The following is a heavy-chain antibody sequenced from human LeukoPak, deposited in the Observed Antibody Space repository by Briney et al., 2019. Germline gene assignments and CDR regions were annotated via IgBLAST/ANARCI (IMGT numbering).Heavy chain of an antibody. CDR3: ASQVVVGATPYYYYGMDV. CDR2: INHSGST. D-gene: IGHD1-26*01. CDR1: GGSFSGYY. Sequence: PSETLPLTCAVYGGSFSGYYWSWIRQPPGKGLEWIGEINHSGSTNYNPSLKGRVTISVDTSKNQFSLKLSSVTAADTAVYYCASQVVVGATPYYYYGMDVWGQGTTVTVSS. J-gene: IGHJ6*02. V-gene: IGHV4-34*01.